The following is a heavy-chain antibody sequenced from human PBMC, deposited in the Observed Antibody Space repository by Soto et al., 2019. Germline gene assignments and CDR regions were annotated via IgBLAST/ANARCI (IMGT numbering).Heavy chain of an antibody. CDR1: GFTFSSYA. CDR2: ISGSAATT. CDR3: ARDRSYYDSSGSYSPPY. V-gene: IGHV3-23*01. J-gene: IGHJ4*02. D-gene: IGHD3-22*01. Sequence: EVQLLESGGGLVQPGGSLRLSCAASGFTFSSYAMNWVRQAPGKGLEWVSAISGSAATTHFADSVKGRFTISRDNSKNTQYLQMNSLRAEGTALYYCARDRSYYDSSGSYSPPYWGQGTLVTVSS.